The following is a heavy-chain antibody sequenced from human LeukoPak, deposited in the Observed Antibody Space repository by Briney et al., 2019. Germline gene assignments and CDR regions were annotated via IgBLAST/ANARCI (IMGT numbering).Heavy chain of an antibody. CDR2: INHSGST. Sequence: GSLRLSCAASGFTFSGYAMSWARQPPGEGLEWIGEINHSGSTNYNPSLKSRVTISVDTSKNQFSLKLSSVTAADTAVYYCARRIARYNWFDPWGQGTLVTVSS. CDR3: ARRIARYNWFDP. V-gene: IGHV4-34*01. CDR1: GFTFSGYA. J-gene: IGHJ5*02. D-gene: IGHD2-15*01.